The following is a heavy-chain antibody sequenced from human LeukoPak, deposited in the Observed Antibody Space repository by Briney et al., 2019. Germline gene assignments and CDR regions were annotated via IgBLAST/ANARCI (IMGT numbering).Heavy chain of an antibody. V-gene: IGHV4-39*07. CDR1: GGSINSSSSYY. D-gene: IGHD5-12*01. J-gene: IGHJ4*02. CDR2: IYYSGSS. Sequence: SETLSLTCTVSGGSINSSSSYYWGWIRQPPGKGLEWIGSIYYSGSSYYNPSLKRRVTISVDTSKNQFSLKLSSVTAADTAVYYCAKDGAWLRFDDWGQGILVTVSS. CDR3: AKDGAWLRFDD.